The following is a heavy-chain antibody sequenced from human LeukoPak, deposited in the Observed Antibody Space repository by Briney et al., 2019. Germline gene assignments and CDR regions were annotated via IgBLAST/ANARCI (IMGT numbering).Heavy chain of an antibody. J-gene: IGHJ6*03. CDR1: GYTFTSYG. Sequence: ASVKVSCKASGYTFTSYGISWVRQAPGQGLEWMGWISTYNANTHYPQKLQGRVTMTTDTSASTAYMELSSLRSEDMAVYYCARDPGSSGYYYYYMDVWGKGTTVTVSS. CDR3: ARDPGSSGYYYYYMDV. CDR2: ISTYNANT. D-gene: IGHD6-19*01. V-gene: IGHV1-18*03.